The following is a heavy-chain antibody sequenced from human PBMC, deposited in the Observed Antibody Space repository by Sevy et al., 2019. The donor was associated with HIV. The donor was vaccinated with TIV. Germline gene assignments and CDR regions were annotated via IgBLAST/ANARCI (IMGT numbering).Heavy chain of an antibody. CDR2: IYPGDSDT. J-gene: IGHJ3*02. CDR3: ARQTVTTSHAFDI. D-gene: IGHD4-17*01. CDR1: GYSFTSYW. Sequence: GESLKISCKGSGYSFTSYWIGWVRQMLGKGLEWMGIIYPGDSDTRYSPSFQGQVTISADKSISTAYLQWSSLKASDTAMYYCARQTVTTSHAFDIWGQGTMVTVSS. V-gene: IGHV5-51*01.